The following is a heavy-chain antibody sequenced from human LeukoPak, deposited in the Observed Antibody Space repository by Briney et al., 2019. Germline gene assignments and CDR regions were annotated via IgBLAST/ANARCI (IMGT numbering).Heavy chain of an antibody. D-gene: IGHD3-10*01. J-gene: IGHJ4*02. CDR2: INPNNGGT. V-gene: IGHV1-2*02. CDR1: GYTFTNYD. CDR3: ARVRKVQLLWFGELFDY. Sequence: ASVKVSCKTSGYTFTNYDINWVRQAPGQGLEWMGWINPNNGGTHYAQKFQGRVTMTRDTSISAAYMELSRLRSDDTAVYYCARVRKVQLLWFGELFDYWGQGTLVTVSS.